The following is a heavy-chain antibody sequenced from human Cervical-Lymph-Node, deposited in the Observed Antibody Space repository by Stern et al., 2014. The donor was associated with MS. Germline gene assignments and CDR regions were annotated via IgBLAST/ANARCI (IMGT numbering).Heavy chain of an antibody. Sequence: MQLVASGAEVKKPGSSVKVSCKASGGTFSSYTIGWVRQAPGQGLEWMGGIIPMFGIANYAEKFQGRVTITADESTSTAYMDLSTLRSEDTAVYYCARATSDYIWGSYRYLDYWGQGTQVTVSS. J-gene: IGHJ4*02. CDR2: IIPMFGIA. V-gene: IGHV1-69*01. CDR3: ARATSDYIWGSYRYLDY. D-gene: IGHD3-16*02. CDR1: GGTFSSYT.